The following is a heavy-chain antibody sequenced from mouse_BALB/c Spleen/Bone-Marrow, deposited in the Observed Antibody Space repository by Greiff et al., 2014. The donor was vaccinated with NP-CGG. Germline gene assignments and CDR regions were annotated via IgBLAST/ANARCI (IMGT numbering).Heavy chain of an antibody. CDR3: ARGLYGAMDY. CDR1: GYTFTSYW. D-gene: IGHD1-1*01. Sequence: QVQLQQSGAELVKPGASVKLSCKASGYTFTSYWMYWGIQRPGQGLEWIGEINPRSGRTNYNEKFKSRATLTVDKSSSTAYMQLSSLTSEDSAVYYCARGLYGAMDYWGQGTSVTVSS. J-gene: IGHJ4*01. CDR2: INPRSGRT. V-gene: IGHV1S81*02.